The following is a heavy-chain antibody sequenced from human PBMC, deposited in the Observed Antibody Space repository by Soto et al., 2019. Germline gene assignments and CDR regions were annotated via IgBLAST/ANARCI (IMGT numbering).Heavy chain of an antibody. Sequence: ASVKVSCKASGYTFTSYGFSWVRQAPGHGLEWMGWIKPYNANTNYAQKLQGRVTMTIDTSTSTAYMELRSLRSDDTAVYYCARGIYDYGDSFDYWGQGTLVTVSS. J-gene: IGHJ4*02. CDR3: ARGIYDYGDSFDY. D-gene: IGHD4-17*01. CDR1: GYTFTSYG. V-gene: IGHV1-18*01. CDR2: IKPYNANT.